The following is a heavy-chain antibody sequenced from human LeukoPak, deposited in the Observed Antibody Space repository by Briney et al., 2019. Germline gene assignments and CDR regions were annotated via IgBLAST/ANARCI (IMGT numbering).Heavy chain of an antibody. CDR3: ARSTGWLNGH. Sequence: SQTLSLTCAISGDSVSSTDAAWTWIRQSPSRGLEWLGRTYYRSKWYSDYAVSVKGRITVNPDTSKNQFSLQLNSVTPEDSAVYYCARSTGWLNGHWGQGTLVTVSS. CDR1: GDSVSSTDAA. J-gene: IGHJ4*02. D-gene: IGHD2-8*02. CDR2: TYYRSKWYS. V-gene: IGHV6-1*01.